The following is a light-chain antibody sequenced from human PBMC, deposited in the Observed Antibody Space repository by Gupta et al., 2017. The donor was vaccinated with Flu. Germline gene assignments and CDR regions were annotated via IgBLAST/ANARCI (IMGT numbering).Light chain of an antibody. V-gene: IGLV3-10*01. CDR3: YSTDSSCNHRGF. J-gene: IGLJ1*01. CDR1: ALPKKY. Sequence: SYEMTQQPSVSVSPGQTARITCSGDALPKKYAYWYQQKSVLAPVLVIYEDKKRPSGIPERFSGSSSGTMATLTISGAQLEDEADYYCYSTDSSCNHRGFFGTGTRVTVL. CDR2: EDK.